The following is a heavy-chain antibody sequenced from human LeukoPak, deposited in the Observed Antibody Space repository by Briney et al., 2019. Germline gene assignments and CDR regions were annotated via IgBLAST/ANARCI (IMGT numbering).Heavy chain of an antibody. J-gene: IGHJ4*02. CDR2: TYYRGST. D-gene: IGHD5-24*01. CDR1: GGSISSSSYY. Sequence: PSETLSLTCTVSGGSISSSSYYWGWIRQPPGKGLEWIGNTYYRGSTSFTPSMTRRVFIFVETSKTQFSPKLSSVTAADPAVYYCARLLEMAVDWGQGTLVTVSS. CDR3: ARLLEMAVD. V-gene: IGHV4-39*01.